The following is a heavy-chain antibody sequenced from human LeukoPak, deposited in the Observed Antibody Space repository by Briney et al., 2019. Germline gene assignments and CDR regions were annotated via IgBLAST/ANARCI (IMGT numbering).Heavy chain of an antibody. CDR1: GFTFSSYA. CDR2: ISYDGSNK. J-gene: IGHJ4*02. D-gene: IGHD5-18*01. Sequence: GRSLRLSCAASGFTFSSYAMHWVRQAPGKGLEWVAVISYDGSNKYYADSVKGRFTISRDNSKSTLYLQMNSLRAEDTAVYYCARPKNGYSYGYKDYWGQGTLVTVSS. CDR3: ARPKNGYSYGYKDY. V-gene: IGHV3-30-3*01.